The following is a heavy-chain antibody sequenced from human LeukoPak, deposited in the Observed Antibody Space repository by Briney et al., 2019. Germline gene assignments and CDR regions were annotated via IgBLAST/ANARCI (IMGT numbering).Heavy chain of an antibody. Sequence: PRGSLRLSCAASGFTFDDYGMSWVRQAPGKGLEWVSGVNWSGGSTCYADSVKGRFTISRDNAKNSLYLQMSSLRADDTAVYHCMMSLTAHYYYSMDVWGQGTTVTVS. CDR3: MMSLTAHYYYSMDV. CDR2: VNWSGGST. V-gene: IGHV3-20*01. J-gene: IGHJ6*02. D-gene: IGHD2-21*02. CDR1: GFTFDDYG.